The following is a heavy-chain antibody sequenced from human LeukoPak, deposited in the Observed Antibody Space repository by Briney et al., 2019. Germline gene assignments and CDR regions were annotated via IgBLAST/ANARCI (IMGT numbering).Heavy chain of an antibody. CDR2: IYPGDSDT. CDR3: ARHATAGGTSEFDY. J-gene: IGHJ4*02. V-gene: IGHV5-51*01. D-gene: IGHD6-13*01. CDR1: EYTISNYW. Sequence: GESLNISCKCSEYTISNYWIGRVRQLPGKVLELMWIIYPGDSDTRYSPSFQGQVTISADKSISTAYLQWSSLKASDTAMYYCARHATAGGTSEFDYWGQGTLVTVSS.